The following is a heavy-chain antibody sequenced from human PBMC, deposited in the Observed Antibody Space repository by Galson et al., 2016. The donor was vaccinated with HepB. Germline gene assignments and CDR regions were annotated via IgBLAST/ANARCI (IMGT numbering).Heavy chain of an antibody. CDR3: TRRGLGSSAIDF. Sequence: QSGEEAKKPGESLRISCPGSGYSFTNYWIIWVRQMPGKVLDSVARIDPTDSYTNYSPSSQGHVTISADNSINTAYLQWNSLKASDTASYYCTRRGLGSSAIDFWGQGTLVTVSS. D-gene: IGHD3-10*01. J-gene: IGHJ4*02. CDR2: IDPTDSYT. CDR1: GYSFTNYW. V-gene: IGHV5-10-1*01.